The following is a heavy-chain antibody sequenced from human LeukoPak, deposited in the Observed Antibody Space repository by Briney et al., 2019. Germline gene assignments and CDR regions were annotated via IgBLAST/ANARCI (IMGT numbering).Heavy chain of an antibody. CDR3: AREVVIVGGTRGGFDY. J-gene: IGHJ4*02. D-gene: IGHD1-26*01. CDR1: GFAVSSNY. Sequence: GGSLRLSCAASGFAVSSNYMSWVRQAPGKGLEWVSVIYSGGSTYYADSVKGRFTISRDNSKNTLYLQMNSLRVEDTAVYYCAREVVIVGGTRGGFDYWGQGTLVTVSS. CDR2: IYSGGST. V-gene: IGHV3-53*01.